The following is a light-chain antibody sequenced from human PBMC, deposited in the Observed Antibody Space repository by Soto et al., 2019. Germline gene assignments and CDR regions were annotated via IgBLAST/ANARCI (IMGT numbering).Light chain of an antibody. Sequence: EIVLTQSPGTLSLSPGERATLSCRASQSVSSSYLAWYQQKPGQAPRLLIYGASSRATGIPDRFSGSGSGTAFTLTISRLEPEDFAVYYCQQYGSSPRTFGQGTKEEIK. CDR1: QSVSSSY. CDR3: QQYGSSPRT. J-gene: IGKJ1*01. CDR2: GAS. V-gene: IGKV3-20*01.